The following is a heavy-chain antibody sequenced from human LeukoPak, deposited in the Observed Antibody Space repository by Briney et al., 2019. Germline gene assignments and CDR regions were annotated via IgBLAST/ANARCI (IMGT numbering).Heavy chain of an antibody. J-gene: IGHJ3*02. CDR3: AKARDDWFTDDAFDI. D-gene: IGHD3-9*01. Sequence: PGGSLRLSCAASGLTFSNYGMHWVRQAPGKGLEWVAVISYDGSNKYYADSVKGRFTISRDNSKNTLYLQMNSLRAEDTAVYYCAKARDDWFTDDAFDIWGQGTMVTVSS. CDR2: ISYDGSNK. V-gene: IGHV3-30*18. CDR1: GLTFSNYG.